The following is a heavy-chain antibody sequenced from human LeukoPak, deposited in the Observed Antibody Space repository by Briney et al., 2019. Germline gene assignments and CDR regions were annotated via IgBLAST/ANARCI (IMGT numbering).Heavy chain of an antibody. V-gene: IGHV3-7*01. CDR1: GFTLSSYW. CDR3: ATSDY. Sequence: PGGSLRLSCAPSGFTLSSYWMSWVRPAPGKGQEWVANIKQDGSEKYYVDSVKGRFTISRDNAKNSLYLQMNGLRAEDTAEYYCATSDYWGQGTLVTVSS. CDR2: IKQDGSEK. J-gene: IGHJ4*02.